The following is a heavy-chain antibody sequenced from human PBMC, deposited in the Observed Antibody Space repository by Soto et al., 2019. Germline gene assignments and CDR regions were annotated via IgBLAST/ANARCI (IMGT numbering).Heavy chain of an antibody. CDR2: ISGSGGRI. J-gene: IGHJ6*03. Sequence: GSLSLSCAASGFTFSSYAMSWVRQAPGKGLEWVSAISGSGGRIYYADSVKGRFTISRDNSKNTLYLQMNSLRAEDTAVYYCAKDRDMGDYYYMDVWGKGTTVTVSS. CDR3: AKDRDMGDYYYMDV. D-gene: IGHD1-26*01. V-gene: IGHV3-23*01. CDR1: GFTFSSYA.